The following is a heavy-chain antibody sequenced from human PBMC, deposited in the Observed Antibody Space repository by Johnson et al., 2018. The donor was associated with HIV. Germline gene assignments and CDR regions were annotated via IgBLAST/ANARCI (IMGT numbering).Heavy chain of an antibody. CDR3: AREGIAARPGAFDI. CDR1: EFTFSSYA. CDR2: IRYDGSNK. Sequence: QVQLVESGGGVVQPGRSLRLSCAASEFTFSSYAMHWVRQAPGKGLEWVAVIRYDGSNKYYADSVKGRFTISRDNSKNTLYLQMNSLRAEDTAVYYCAREGIAARPGAFDIWGQGTMVTVSS. V-gene: IGHV3-30*04. D-gene: IGHD6-6*01. J-gene: IGHJ3*02.